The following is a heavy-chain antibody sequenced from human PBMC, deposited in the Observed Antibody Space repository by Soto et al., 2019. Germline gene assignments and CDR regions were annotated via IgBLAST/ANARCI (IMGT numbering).Heavy chain of an antibody. D-gene: IGHD3-16*01. Sequence: GESLKISCRGAGCSFTINGVAWVRKMPGKGLEWMGIIYPGDSDTRYSPSFQGQVIISADKSISTAYLQWSSLKASDSAMYYCARPGITFGYAFDIWGQGTMVTVSS. J-gene: IGHJ3*02. CDR3: ARPGITFGYAFDI. V-gene: IGHV5-51*01. CDR1: GCSFTING. CDR2: IYPGDSDT.